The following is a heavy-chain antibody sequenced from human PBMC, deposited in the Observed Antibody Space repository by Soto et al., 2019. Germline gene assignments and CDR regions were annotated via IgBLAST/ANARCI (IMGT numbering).Heavy chain of an antibody. CDR1: GGTFSSYA. J-gene: IGHJ4*02. CDR3: ARGREHYSSSPGSDY. V-gene: IGHV1-69*13. D-gene: IGHD6-6*01. CDR2: IIPIFGTA. Sequence: SVKVSCKASGGTFSSYAISWVRQAPGQGLEWMGGIIPIFGTANYAQKFQGRVTITADESTSTAYMELRSLRSDDTAVYYCARGREHYSSSPGSDYGGQGTLVTVAS.